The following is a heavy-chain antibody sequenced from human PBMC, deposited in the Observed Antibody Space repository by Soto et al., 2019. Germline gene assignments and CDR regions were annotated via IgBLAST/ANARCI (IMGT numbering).Heavy chain of an antibody. Sequence: QVQLVQSGAEVKKPGASVKVSCKASGYTFTSYGISWVRQAPGQGLEWMGWLTAYNGNTNYAQKLQGRVTMTTDTSTSAAYMELRSLRSDDTAVYYCARDSNPYCSGGSCYFPADAFDIWGQGTIVTVYS. CDR3: ARDSNPYCSGGSCYFPADAFDI. V-gene: IGHV1-18*01. CDR1: GYTFTSYG. CDR2: LTAYNGNT. D-gene: IGHD2-15*01. J-gene: IGHJ3*02.